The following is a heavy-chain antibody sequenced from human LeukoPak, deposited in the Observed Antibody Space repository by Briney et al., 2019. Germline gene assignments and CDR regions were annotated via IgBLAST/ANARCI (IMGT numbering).Heavy chain of an antibody. Sequence: PGGSLRLSCAASGFTFSSYSMNWIRQAPGKGLEWVSSISSDSSYIYYADSLKGRFTISRDNARNSLYLQMNSPSTGDTAVYYCARDFRRISEYWGQGTLVTVSS. D-gene: IGHD3-16*02. CDR1: GFTFSSYS. CDR3: ARDFRRISEY. J-gene: IGHJ4*02. V-gene: IGHV3-21*01. CDR2: ISSDSSYI.